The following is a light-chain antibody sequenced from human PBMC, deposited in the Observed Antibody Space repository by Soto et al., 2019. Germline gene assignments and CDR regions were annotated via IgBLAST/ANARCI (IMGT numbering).Light chain of an antibody. CDR1: QRINIY. CDR3: QQSFSTPT. V-gene: IGKV1-39*01. J-gene: IGKJ5*01. Sequence: DIQMTQSPSALATSAGGRGTSTCRASQRINIYLNWYRQKPGNAPELLIYSASNPQSGVPSRFSGSGSGTDFTLTISSLQPEDFATYYRQQSFSTPTFGQGTRLEIK. CDR2: SAS.